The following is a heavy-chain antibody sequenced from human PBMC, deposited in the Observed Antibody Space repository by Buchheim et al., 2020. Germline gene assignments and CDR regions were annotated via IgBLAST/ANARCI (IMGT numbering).Heavy chain of an antibody. CDR1: GFTFSNYA. V-gene: IGHV3-23*01. CDR3: ARDNPKGNY. Sequence: EVQLLESGGGLVQPGGSLRLSCAVSGFTFSNYAMSWGCQAPGKGLEWVSSITTSGGSTYYADSVKGRFNISRDNSKNTLYLQMNSLGVEDTAVYYCARDNPKGNYWGQRTL. J-gene: IGHJ4*02. CDR2: ITTSGGST.